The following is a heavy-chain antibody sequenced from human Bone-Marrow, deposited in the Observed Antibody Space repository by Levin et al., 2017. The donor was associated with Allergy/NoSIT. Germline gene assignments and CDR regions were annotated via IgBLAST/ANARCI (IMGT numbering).Heavy chain of an antibody. CDR2: ISYRGTT. CDR3: ARLDGYYFDY. D-gene: IGHD3-9*01. Sequence: SETLSLTCTVSGGSISSAGYHWTWIRQSPGKGLEWIGYISYRGTTYYNPSLKSRLTMSLDTSEQRFSLNLNSVTAADTAIYYYARLDGYYFDYWGQGTLVTVSS. V-gene: IGHV4-31*03. CDR1: GGSISSAGYH. J-gene: IGHJ4*02.